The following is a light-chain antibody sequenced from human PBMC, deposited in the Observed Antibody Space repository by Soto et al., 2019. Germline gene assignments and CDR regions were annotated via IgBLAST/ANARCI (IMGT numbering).Light chain of an antibody. V-gene: IGLV2-14*03. J-gene: IGLJ2*01. Sequence: QSVLTQPASVSGSPGQSITISCTGTSSDIGAYNFVSWYQQHPGKAPKLMLDDVNIRPSGVSNRFSGSKSGNTASLTISGLQAEDEADYFCTSWPTSTTMIFGGVTQLTVL. CDR2: DVN. CDR3: TSWPTSTTMI. CDR1: SSDIGAYNF.